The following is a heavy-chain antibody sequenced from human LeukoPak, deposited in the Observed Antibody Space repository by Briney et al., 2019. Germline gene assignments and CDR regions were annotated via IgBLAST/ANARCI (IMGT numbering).Heavy chain of an antibody. CDR3: ARDRELGIGLS. CDR2: ISSSGSTI. CDR1: AFTFSDYY. J-gene: IGHJ5*02. Sequence: GGSLRLSCAASAFTFSDYYMSWIRQAPGKGLECISYISSSGSTIYYADSVKGRFTISRDNAKNSLDLQMNSLRAEDTAVYYCARDRELGIGLSWGQGTLVTVSS. D-gene: IGHD7-27*01. V-gene: IGHV3-11*04.